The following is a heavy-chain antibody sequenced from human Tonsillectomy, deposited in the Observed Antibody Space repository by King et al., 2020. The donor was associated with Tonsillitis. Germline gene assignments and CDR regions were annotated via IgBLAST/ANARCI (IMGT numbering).Heavy chain of an antibody. Sequence: VQLVESGGGVVQPGGSLRLSCAASGFTFRTYGMHWVRQAPGKGLEWVAVISDDEKKRFYADSVRGRFTVSRDNSKNVLHLQINSLRIEDTALYYCARDRSRSPLISEFDGFDLWGQGTMVTVSS. D-gene: IGHD2-15*01. V-gene: IGHV3-30*03. CDR2: ISDDEKKR. CDR1: GFTFRTYG. CDR3: ARDRSRSPLISEFDGFDL. J-gene: IGHJ3*01.